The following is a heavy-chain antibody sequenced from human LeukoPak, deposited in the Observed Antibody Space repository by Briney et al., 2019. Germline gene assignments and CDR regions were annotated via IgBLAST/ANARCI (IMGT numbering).Heavy chain of an antibody. J-gene: IGHJ4*02. D-gene: IGHD2-2*01. CDR3: AHGSMYQLDY. CDR2: INQDESEK. CDR1: GFTFSSFW. V-gene: IGHV3-7*03. Sequence: GGSLRLSCATSGFTFSSFWMSWVRQAPGKGLEWVANINQDESEKYYVDSVKGRFTISRDNAKNSLYLQMNSLRAEDTAVYYCAHGSMYQLDYWGQGTLVTVSS.